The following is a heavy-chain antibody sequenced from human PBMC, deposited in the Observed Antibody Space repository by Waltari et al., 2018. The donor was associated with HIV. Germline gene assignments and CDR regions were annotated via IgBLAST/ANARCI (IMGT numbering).Heavy chain of an antibody. V-gene: IGHV1-3*01. CDR1: GYTFTSYA. Sequence: QVQLVQSGAEVKKPGASVKVSCKASGYTFTSYAMHWVRQAPGQRLEWMGWINAGNGNTKYSQKFQGRVTITRDTSASTADMELSSLRSEDTAVYYCARVRSYGMDVWGQGTTVTVSS. CDR2: INAGNGNT. CDR3: ARVRSYGMDV. J-gene: IGHJ6*02.